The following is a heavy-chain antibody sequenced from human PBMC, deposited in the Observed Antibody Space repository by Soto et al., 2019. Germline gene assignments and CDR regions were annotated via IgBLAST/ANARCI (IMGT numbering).Heavy chain of an antibody. Sequence: QVQLQQSAPALVKPSQTLSLTCAISGESVSINSAAWNWIRQSPSRGLEWLGRTYYRSKWYSDYAVAVKGRITINPDTSKNQFSLQLKSVTPEDTGIYYCVSGTGTVDYWGQGTLVTVSS. CDR2: TYYRSKWYS. V-gene: IGHV6-1*01. CDR1: GESVSINSAA. D-gene: IGHD1-1*01. J-gene: IGHJ4*02. CDR3: VSGTGTVDY.